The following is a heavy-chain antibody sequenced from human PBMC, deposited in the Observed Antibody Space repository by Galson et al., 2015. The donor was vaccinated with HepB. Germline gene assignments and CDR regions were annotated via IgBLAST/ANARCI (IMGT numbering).Heavy chain of an antibody. CDR2: IIPILGIA. J-gene: IGHJ4*02. Sequence: SVKVSCKASGGTFSSYAISWVRQAPGQGLEWMGRIIPILGIANYAQKFQGRVTITADKSTSTAYMELSSLRSEDTAVYYCAGDCATYYYDSSGCYWGQGTLVTVSS. CDR1: GGTFSSYA. D-gene: IGHD3-22*01. V-gene: IGHV1-69*04. CDR3: AGDCATYYYDSSGCY.